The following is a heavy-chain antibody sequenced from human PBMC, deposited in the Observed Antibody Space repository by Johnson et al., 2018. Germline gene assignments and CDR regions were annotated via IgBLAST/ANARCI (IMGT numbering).Heavy chain of an antibody. CDR2: IGTAGDT. V-gene: IGHV3-13*01. Sequence: VQLVESGGDLVQPGGSLRLSCAASGFTFSSYDMHWVRQATGKGLEWVSAIGTAGDTYYPGSVKGRFTISRENAKNSLYLQMNSLRAGDTAVYYWARGGGWGEGPGAFDIWGQGTMVTVSS. CDR3: ARGGGWGEGPGAFDI. J-gene: IGHJ3*02. D-gene: IGHD3-16*01. CDR1: GFTFSSYD.